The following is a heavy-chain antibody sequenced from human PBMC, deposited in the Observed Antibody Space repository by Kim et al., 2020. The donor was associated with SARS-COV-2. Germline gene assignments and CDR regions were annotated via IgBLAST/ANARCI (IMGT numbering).Heavy chain of an antibody. CDR3: ARVAMVRGVRPFDY. J-gene: IGHJ4*02. Sequence: SETLSLTCAVYGGSFSGYSWSWIRQPPGKGLEWIGEINHSGSTNYNPSLKSRVTISVDTSKNQFSLKLSSVTAADAAVYYCARVAMVRGVRPFDYWGQGTLVTVSS. CDR2: INHSGST. D-gene: IGHD3-10*01. CDR1: GGSFSGYS. V-gene: IGHV4-34*01.